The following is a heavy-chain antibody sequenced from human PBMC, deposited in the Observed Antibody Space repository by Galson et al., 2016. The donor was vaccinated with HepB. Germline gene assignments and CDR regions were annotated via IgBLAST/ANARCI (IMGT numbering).Heavy chain of an antibody. D-gene: IGHD2-15*01. CDR1: GGSISRSSYY. CDR2: VHYGGTT. J-gene: IGHJ5*02. CDR3: ARPYCSAGNCFYPFTDTYFDP. Sequence: SETLSLTCTVSGGSISRSSYYWGWVRQPPGKGLEWIGNVHYGGTTFYNPSLKSRVTMSVDTSRNHFSLNLTSVAAADTAVYYCARPYCSAGNCFYPFTDTYFDPWGQGTLVTVAS. V-gene: IGHV4-39*02.